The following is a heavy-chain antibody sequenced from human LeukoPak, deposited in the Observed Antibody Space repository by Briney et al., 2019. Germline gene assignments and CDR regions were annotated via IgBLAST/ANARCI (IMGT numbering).Heavy chain of an antibody. CDR2: ISYDGSNK. D-gene: IGHD3-22*01. V-gene: IGHV3-30-3*01. J-gene: IGHJ5*02. CDR1: GFTFSSYA. Sequence: PGGSLRLSCAASGFTFSSYAMHWVRQAPGKGLEWVAVISYDGSNKYYADSVKGRFTISRDNSKNTLYLQMNSLRAEDTAVYYCARGRVTMIVVVTTWGQGTLVTVSS. CDR3: ARGRVTMIVVVTT.